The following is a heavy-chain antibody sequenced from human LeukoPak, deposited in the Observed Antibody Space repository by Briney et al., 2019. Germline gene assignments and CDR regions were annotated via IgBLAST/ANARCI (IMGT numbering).Heavy chain of an antibody. CDR1: GFTFSSYE. Sequence: GGSPRLSCAASGFTFSSYEMNWVRQAPGKGLEWVSYISSSGSTIYYADSVKGRFTISRDNAKNSLYLQMNSLRAEDTAVYYCARADSSSWYVKFDYWGQGTLVTVSS. CDR3: ARADSSSWYVKFDY. V-gene: IGHV3-48*03. J-gene: IGHJ4*02. CDR2: ISSSGSTI. D-gene: IGHD6-13*01.